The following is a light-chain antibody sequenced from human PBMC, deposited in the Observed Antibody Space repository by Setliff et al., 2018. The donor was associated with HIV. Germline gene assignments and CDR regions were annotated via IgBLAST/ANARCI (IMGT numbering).Light chain of an antibody. CDR3: CSYAASQTSYV. CDR1: SSDVGGYDY. CDR2: DVT. J-gene: IGLJ1*01. Sequence: QSALTQPRSVSGSPGQSVTISCTGTSSDVGGYDYVSWFQQPPGKAPLLIIYDVTKRPSGVPDRFSGPRSGNTASLTISGLQADDEASYYCCSYAASQTSYVFGTGTKVT. V-gene: IGLV2-11*01.